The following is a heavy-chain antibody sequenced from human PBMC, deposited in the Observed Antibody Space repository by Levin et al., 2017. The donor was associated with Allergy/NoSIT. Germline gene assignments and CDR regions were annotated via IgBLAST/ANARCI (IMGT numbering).Heavy chain of an antibody. V-gene: IGHV3-11*01. CDR3: ARDRYSYYYDYGMDV. J-gene: IGHJ6*02. CDR2: IGSSGSTI. CDR1: GFNISDYY. D-gene: IGHD3-16*02. Sequence: GGSLRLSCAASGFNISDYYMSWIRQAPGMGLEWISYIGSSGSTIYYADSVKGRFTISRDNAKNSLYLQMNSLRVEDTAVYFCARDRYSYYYDYGMDVWGPGTTVTVSS.